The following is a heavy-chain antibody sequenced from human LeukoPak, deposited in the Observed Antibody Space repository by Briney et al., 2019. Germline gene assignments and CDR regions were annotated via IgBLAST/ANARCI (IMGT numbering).Heavy chain of an antibody. Sequence: SETLSLTCTVSGDSIRGYYWSWIRQPPGKGLEWIGYIHHSGSTYYNPSLKSRVTISVDRSKNQFSLKLTSVTAADTAVYYCARDTGDSGGYFDLWGQGSLVTVSS. J-gene: IGHJ4*02. CDR1: GDSIRGYY. D-gene: IGHD2-21*02. CDR2: IHHSGST. V-gene: IGHV4-59*01. CDR3: ARDTGDSGGYFDL.